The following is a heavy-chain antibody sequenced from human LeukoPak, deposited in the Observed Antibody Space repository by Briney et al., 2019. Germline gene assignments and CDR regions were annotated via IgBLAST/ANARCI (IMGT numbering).Heavy chain of an antibody. Sequence: SETLSLTCAVYGGSFSGYYWSWIRQPPGKGLEWIGEINHSGSTNYNPSLKSRVTISVDTSKNQFSLKLSSVTAADTAVYYCARGLQLAGWFDPWGQGTLVTVSS. CDR3: ARGLQLAGWFDP. D-gene: IGHD5-18*01. CDR2: INHSGST. V-gene: IGHV4-34*01. CDR1: GGSFSGYY. J-gene: IGHJ5*02.